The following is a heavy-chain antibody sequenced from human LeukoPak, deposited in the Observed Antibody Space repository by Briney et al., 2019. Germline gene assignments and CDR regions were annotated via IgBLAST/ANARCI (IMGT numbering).Heavy chain of an antibody. V-gene: IGHV3-21*01. CDR2: ISSSSSYI. Sequence: GGSLRLSCAASGFTFSSYSMNWVRQAPGKGLEWVSSISSSSSYIYYADSVKGRFTISRDNAKNSLYLQMNSLRAEDTAVYYCARTDRQQLVRGFYYYMDVWGKGTTATVS. CDR3: ARTDRQQLVRGFYYYMDV. J-gene: IGHJ6*03. CDR1: GFTFSSYS. D-gene: IGHD6-13*01.